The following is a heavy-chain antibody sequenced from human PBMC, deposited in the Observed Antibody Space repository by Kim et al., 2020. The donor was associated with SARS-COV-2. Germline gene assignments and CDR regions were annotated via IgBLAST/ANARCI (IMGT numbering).Heavy chain of an antibody. D-gene: IGHD2-15*01. Sequence: NQYKPDPVKGRLTISRDNSKNTLNLQMNSLRAEDRAVYYCARDFLAATLDYWGQGTLVTVSS. CDR3: ARDFLAATLDY. CDR2: NQ. J-gene: IGHJ4*02. V-gene: IGHV3-30*07.